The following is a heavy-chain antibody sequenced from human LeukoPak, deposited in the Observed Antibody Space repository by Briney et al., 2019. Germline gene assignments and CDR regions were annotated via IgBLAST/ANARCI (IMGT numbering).Heavy chain of an antibody. V-gene: IGHV3-21*01. J-gene: IGHJ6*04. CDR3: AGLVIRTYYYYGMDV. CDR1: GFTFSSYS. D-gene: IGHD3-9*01. CDR2: ISSSSSYI. Sequence: GGSLRLSCAASGFTFSSYSMNWVCQAPGKGLEWVSSISSSSSYIHYADSVKGRFTISRDNAKNSLYLQMNSLRAEDTAVYYCAGLVIRTYYYYGMDVWGKGTTVTVSS.